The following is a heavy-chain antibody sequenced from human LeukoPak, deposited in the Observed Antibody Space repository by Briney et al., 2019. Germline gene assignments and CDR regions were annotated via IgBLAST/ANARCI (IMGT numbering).Heavy chain of an antibody. J-gene: IGHJ4*02. CDR1: GYSISMGYY. V-gene: IGHV4-38-2*02. CDR2: IYHSGST. CDR3: ARTLTPLRTGFDY. Sequence: PSETLSLTCTVSGYSISMGYYWGWIRQPPGKGLEWIGSIYHSGSTYYNPSLESRVSISVDTSKNQISLKLSSVTAADTAVYYCARTLTPLRTGFDYWGQGTLVTVSS. D-gene: IGHD4-11*01.